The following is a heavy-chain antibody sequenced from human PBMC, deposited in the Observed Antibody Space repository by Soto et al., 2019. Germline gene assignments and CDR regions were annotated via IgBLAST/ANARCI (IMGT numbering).Heavy chain of an antibody. D-gene: IGHD3-22*01. CDR3: ARTVHYETTGYYSFDV. J-gene: IGHJ3*01. CDR2: IYPGVSDT. Sequence: GEALKVSRSGSGYTFINYWVGSVRQMPGKGLEWMGLIYPGVSDTRYSPSFQGQVTISGDETISTTYLQWSSLKASDTVIYYCARTVHYETTGYYSFDVWGQGTMVTVSS. V-gene: IGHV5-51*01. CDR1: GYTFINYW.